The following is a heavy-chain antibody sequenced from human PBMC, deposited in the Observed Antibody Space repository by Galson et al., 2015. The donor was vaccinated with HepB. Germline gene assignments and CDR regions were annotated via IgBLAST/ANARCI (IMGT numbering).Heavy chain of an antibody. CDR3: ARDHGLYYDIGALAY. CDR2: INPSGGNT. J-gene: IGHJ4*02. V-gene: IGHV1-46*01. D-gene: IGHD3-9*01. CDR1: GYTFTSYY. Sequence: SVKVSCKASGYTFTSYYIHWVRQAPGQGLEWMGIINPSGGNTSYAQKFQGRVTMTRDTSTSTVYMELSSLRSEDTAVYYCARDHGLYYDIGALAYWGLGTMVIVSS.